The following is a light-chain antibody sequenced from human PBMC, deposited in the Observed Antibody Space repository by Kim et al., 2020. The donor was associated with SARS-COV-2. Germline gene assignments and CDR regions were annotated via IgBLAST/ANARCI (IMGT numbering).Light chain of an antibody. CDR3: QQSYVTPRT. CDR2: SIS. Sequence: ASVGEVVTITCRASESISKYLNWYQQKPGKAPDLLIYSISTLQRGVPSRFSGSGSGTDFTLTISTLQPEDFATYFCQQSYVTPRTFGQGTKVDIK. CDR1: ESISKY. V-gene: IGKV1-39*01. J-gene: IGKJ1*01.